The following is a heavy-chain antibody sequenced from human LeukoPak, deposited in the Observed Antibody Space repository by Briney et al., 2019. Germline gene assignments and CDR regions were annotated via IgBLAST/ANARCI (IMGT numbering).Heavy chain of an antibody. V-gene: IGHV4-31*03. CDR2: IYYSGST. CDR1: GGSISSGGYY. J-gene: IGHJ2*01. Sequence: SETLSLTCTVSGGSISSGGYYWSWIRQHPGEGLEWIGYIYYSGSTHYNPSLKSRVTISVDTSKNQFSLKLSSVTAADTAVFYCARRGYSYGAYWYFDLWGRGTLVTVSS. CDR3: ARRGYSYGAYWYFDL. D-gene: IGHD5-18*01.